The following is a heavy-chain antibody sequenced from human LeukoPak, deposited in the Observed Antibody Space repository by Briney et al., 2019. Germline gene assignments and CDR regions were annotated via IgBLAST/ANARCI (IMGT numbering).Heavy chain of an antibody. CDR2: ISAYNGNT. V-gene: IGHV1-18*01. CDR1: GYTFTSYG. D-gene: IGHD2-15*01. CDR3: ARDGSQYCSGGSCYSFALDYYYYGMDV. J-gene: IGHJ6*02. Sequence: ASVKVSCKASGYTFTSYGISWVRQAPGQGLEWMGWISAYNGNTNYAQKLQGRVTMTTDTSTSTAYMELRSLRSDDTAVYYCARDGSQYCSGGSCYSFALDYYYYGMDVWGQGTTVTVSS.